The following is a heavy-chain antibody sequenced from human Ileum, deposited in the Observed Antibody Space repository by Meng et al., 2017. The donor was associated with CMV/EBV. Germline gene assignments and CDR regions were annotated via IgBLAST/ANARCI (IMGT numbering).Heavy chain of an antibody. V-gene: IGHV4-34*01. J-gene: IGHJ4*02. CDR2: IHPSGST. D-gene: IGHD1-14*01. CDR3: ARGQDNHKGGVH. CDR1: DASFSDFY. Sequence: QLWGAGLLKPSEPLSLTCDVYDASFSDFYWSWTRHLPGKGLEWIGEIHPSGSTHYNPSLESRVNISVHMSNNQFSLKVSSVTAADTAVYYCARGQDNHKGGVHWGQGTLVTVSS.